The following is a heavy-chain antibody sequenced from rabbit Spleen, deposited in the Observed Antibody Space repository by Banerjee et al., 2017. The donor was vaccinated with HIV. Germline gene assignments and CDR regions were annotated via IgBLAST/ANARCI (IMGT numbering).Heavy chain of an antibody. CDR3: ARDTGSSFSSYGMDL. D-gene: IGHD8-1*01. V-gene: IGHV1S40*01. J-gene: IGHJ6*01. Sequence: QSLEESGGGLVKPGASLTLTCKASGFSFSSGYDMCWVRQAPGKGLEWIACIYAGSSSGFTYSATWAKGRFTISKTSSTTVTLQMTSLTVADTATYFCARDTGSSFSSYGMDLWGPGTLVTVS. CDR2: IYAGSSSGFT. CDR1: GFSFSSGYD.